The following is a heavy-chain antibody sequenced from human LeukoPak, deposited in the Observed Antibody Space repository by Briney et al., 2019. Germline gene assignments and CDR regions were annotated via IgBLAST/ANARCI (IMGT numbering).Heavy chain of an antibody. CDR2: INPNSGGT. CDR1: GYTFTGYY. D-gene: IGHD6-13*01. CDR3: ARESTRIAAAGPLYNWFDP. J-gene: IGHJ5*02. V-gene: IGHV1-2*04. Sequence: GASVKVSCKASGYTFTGYYMHWVRQAPGQGLEWMGWINPNSGGTNYAQKFQGWVTMTRDTSISTAYMELSRLRSDDTAVYYCARESTRIAAAGPLYNWFDPWGQGTLVTVSS.